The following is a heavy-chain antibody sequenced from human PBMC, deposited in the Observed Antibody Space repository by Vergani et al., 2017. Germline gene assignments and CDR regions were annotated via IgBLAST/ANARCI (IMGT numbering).Heavy chain of an antibody. J-gene: IGHJ6*03. Sequence: EVQLVQSGAEVKTPGESLKISCKGSGYSFTSYWIGWVRQMPGKGLEWMGIIYPGDSDTRYSPSFQGHVTISADKSISTAYLQWSSLKASDTAMYYCARRGVAATLGYYYYYMDVWGKGTTVTVSS. D-gene: IGHD2-15*01. V-gene: IGHV5-51*03. CDR2: IYPGDSDT. CDR3: ARRGVAATLGYYYYYMDV. CDR1: GYSFTSYW.